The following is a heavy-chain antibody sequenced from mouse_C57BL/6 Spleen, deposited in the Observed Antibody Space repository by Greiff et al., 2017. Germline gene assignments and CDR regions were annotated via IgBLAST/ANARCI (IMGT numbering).Heavy chain of an antibody. Sequence: EVQVVESGEGLVKPGGSLKLSCAASGFTFSSYAMSWVRQTPEKRLEWVAYISSGGDYIYYADTVKGRFTISRDNARNTLYLQMSSLKSEDTAMYYCTRVSNSNWYFDVWGTGTTVTVSS. D-gene: IGHD4-1*01. J-gene: IGHJ1*03. CDR1: GFTFSSYA. CDR3: TRVSNSNWYFDV. V-gene: IGHV5-9-1*02. CDR2: ISSGGDYI.